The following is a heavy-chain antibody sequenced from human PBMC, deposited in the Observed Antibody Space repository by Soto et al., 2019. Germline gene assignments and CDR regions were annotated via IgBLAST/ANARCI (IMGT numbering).Heavy chain of an antibody. Sequence: GASVKVSCKASGGTFNTSGISWVRQAPGQGIEWMGGIIPLFGTTNYAQRLKGRVTITADESTNTVHMELSSLRFGDTAIYYCARARGTSWYSWFDPWCQGTLVTVSS. CDR1: GGTFNTSG. V-gene: IGHV1-69*13. J-gene: IGHJ5*02. CDR2: IIPLFGTT. D-gene: IGHD1-26*01. CDR3: ARARGTSWYSWFDP.